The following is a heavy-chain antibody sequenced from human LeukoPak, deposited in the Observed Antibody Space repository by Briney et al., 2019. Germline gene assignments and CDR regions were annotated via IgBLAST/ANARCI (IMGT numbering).Heavy chain of an antibody. D-gene: IGHD2-2*01. J-gene: IGHJ3*02. V-gene: IGHV4-34*01. Sequence: PSETLSLTCAVYGGSFSGYYWSWIRQPPGKGLEWIGEINHSGSTNYNPSLKSRVTISLDTSKNQFSLKLSSVTAADTAVYYCARWLDIVVVPAATDAFDIWGQGTMVTVSS. CDR1: GGSFSGYY. CDR2: INHSGST. CDR3: ARWLDIVVVPAATDAFDI.